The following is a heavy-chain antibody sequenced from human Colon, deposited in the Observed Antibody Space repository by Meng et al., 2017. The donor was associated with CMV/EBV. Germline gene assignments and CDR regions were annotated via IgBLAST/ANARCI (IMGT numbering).Heavy chain of an antibody. D-gene: IGHD6-6*01. CDR1: GFTFSSYE. J-gene: IGHJ6*02. CDR2: ISSSGSTI. CDR3: ARDHPFYSNSGLYYYSGLDV. V-gene: IGHV3-48*03. Sequence: GGSLRLSCAASGFTFSSYEMNWVRQAPGKGLEWVSYISSSGSTIYSADSVKGRFTISRDNAKNALYLQMNSLRAEDTAVYYCARDHPFYSNSGLYYYSGLDVWGQGTT.